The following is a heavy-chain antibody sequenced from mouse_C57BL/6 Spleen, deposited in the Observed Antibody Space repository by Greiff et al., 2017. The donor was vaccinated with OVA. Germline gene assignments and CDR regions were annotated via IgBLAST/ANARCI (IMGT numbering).Heavy chain of an antibody. CDR2: INPNNGGT. CDR1: GYTFTDYY. V-gene: IGHV1-26*01. Sequence: EVQLQQSGPELVKPGASVKISCKASGYTFTDYYMNWVKQSHGKSLEWIGDINPNNGGTSYNQKFKGKATLTVDKSSSTAYMELRSLTSEDSAVYYCARRRERAMDYWGQGTSVTVSS. J-gene: IGHJ4*01. CDR3: ARRRERAMDY.